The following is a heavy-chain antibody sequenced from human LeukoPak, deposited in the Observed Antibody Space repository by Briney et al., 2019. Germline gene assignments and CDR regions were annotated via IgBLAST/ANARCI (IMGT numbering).Heavy chain of an antibody. Sequence: SETLSLTCTVSGYSISSGYYWGWIRQPPGKGLEWIGRIYTSGSTNYNPSLKSRVTISVDTSKNQFSLKLSSVTAADTAVYYCARFVARQPGVDWGQGTLVTVSS. CDR3: ARFVARQPGVD. CDR2: IYTSGST. CDR1: GYSISSGYY. V-gene: IGHV4-38-2*02. D-gene: IGHD3-10*01. J-gene: IGHJ4*02.